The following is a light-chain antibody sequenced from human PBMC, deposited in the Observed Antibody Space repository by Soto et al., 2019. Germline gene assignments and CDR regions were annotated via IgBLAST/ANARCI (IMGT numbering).Light chain of an antibody. CDR3: QQYNSYSPRLT. CDR2: RAS. CDR1: QSISNW. V-gene: IGKV1-5*03. J-gene: IGKJ4*01. Sequence: DIQMTQSPSTLSASVGDRVTNTCRASQSISNWLAWYQQKPGKAPKLLIYRASSLESGVPSRFSGSGSGTEFTLTISSLQPDDFATYYCQQYNSYSPRLTFGGGTKV.